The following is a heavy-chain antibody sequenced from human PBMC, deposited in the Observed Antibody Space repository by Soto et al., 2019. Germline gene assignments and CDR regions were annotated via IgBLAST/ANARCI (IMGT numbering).Heavy chain of an antibody. J-gene: IGHJ5*02. Sequence: SVKVSCKASGGTFSSYAISWVRQAPGQGLEWMGGIIPIFGTANYAQKFQGRVTITADESASTAYMELSSLRSEDTAVYYCARGKYSSSPNWFDPWGQGTLVTVSS. V-gene: IGHV1-69*13. CDR2: IIPIFGTA. CDR3: ARGKYSSSPNWFDP. CDR1: GGTFSSYA. D-gene: IGHD6-13*01.